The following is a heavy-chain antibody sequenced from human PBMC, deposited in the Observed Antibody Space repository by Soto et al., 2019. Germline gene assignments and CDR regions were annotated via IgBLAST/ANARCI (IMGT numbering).Heavy chain of an antibody. D-gene: IGHD2-15*01. J-gene: IGHJ4*01. CDR1: GAPITINY. Sequence: SETLSLTCTVSGAPITINYWSWIRQAPGKGLEWIGYIYYSGSTTYNPSLKSRVTMSADTSKDQFSLKLNSVTAADTAVYYCERDAGGPYDHWGPAILVTVSS. CDR2: IYYSGST. CDR3: ERDAGGPYDH. V-gene: IGHV4-59*01.